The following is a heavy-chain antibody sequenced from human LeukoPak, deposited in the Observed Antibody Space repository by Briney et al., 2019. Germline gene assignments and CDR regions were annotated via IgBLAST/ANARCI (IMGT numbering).Heavy chain of an antibody. CDR2: ICDTDAAG. CDR3: GRDWKLDY. D-gene: IGHD1-1*01. J-gene: IGHJ4*02. Sequence: GGSLRLSCAASGFTFKNYAMSWVRQAPGKGLEWVSAICDTDAAGKYAHSVKGRFTISRDNSRNTLYLHLNSLRVEDTAIYYCGRDWKLDYWGQGTLVTVSS. CDR1: GFTFKNYA. V-gene: IGHV3-23*01.